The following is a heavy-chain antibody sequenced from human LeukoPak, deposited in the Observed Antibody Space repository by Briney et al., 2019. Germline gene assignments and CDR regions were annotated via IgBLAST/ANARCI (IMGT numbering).Heavy chain of an antibody. Sequence: GGSLRLSCAASGFTFSSYWMHWVRQAPGKGLVWVSRINSDGSSTSYADSVKGRFTISRDNAKNTLYLQMNSLRAEDTAAYYCARVYGSIAVAGTWNFDYWGQGTLVTVSS. D-gene: IGHD6-19*01. J-gene: IGHJ4*02. CDR1: GFTFSSYW. CDR2: INSDGSST. V-gene: IGHV3-74*01. CDR3: ARVYGSIAVAGTWNFDY.